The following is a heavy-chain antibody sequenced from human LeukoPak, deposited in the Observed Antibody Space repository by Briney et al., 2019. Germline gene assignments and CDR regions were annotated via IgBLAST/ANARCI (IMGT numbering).Heavy chain of an antibody. CDR2: MNPNSGNT. CDR1: GYTFTSYD. J-gene: IGHJ1*01. D-gene: IGHD3-22*01. CDR3: ARDYYDSSGTRSQP. V-gene: IGHV1-8*01. Sequence: ASVKVSCKASGYTFTSYDINWVRQATGHGLEWMGWMNPNSGNTGYAQKFQGRVTLHRNTSISTAYMELSSLRSEDTALYYCARDYYDSSGTRSQPWGQGTLVTVSS.